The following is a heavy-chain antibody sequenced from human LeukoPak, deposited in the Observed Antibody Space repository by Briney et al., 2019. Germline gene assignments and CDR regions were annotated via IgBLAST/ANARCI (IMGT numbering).Heavy chain of an antibody. CDR1: GFTFSSYA. Sequence: GGSLRLSCAASGFTFSSYAMSWVRQAPGKGLEWVSAISGSGGSTYYADSVKGRFTISRDNSKNALYLQMNSLRAEDTAVYFCARNASSGFFDDWGQGTLVTVSS. J-gene: IGHJ1*01. D-gene: IGHD6-25*01. CDR3: ARNASSGFFDD. V-gene: IGHV3-23*01. CDR2: ISGSGGST.